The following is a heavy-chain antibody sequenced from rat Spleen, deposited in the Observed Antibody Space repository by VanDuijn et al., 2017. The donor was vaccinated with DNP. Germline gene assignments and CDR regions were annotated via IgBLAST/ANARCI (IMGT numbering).Heavy chain of an antibody. Sequence: EVKLVESGGGLVQPGRSLKLSCAASGFTFSNYGMHWIRQAPTKGLEWVASISPSGGSTYYRDSVKGRFTISRDNAKSTLYLQMDSLRSEDTATYYCATDIGTTFDYWGQGVMVTVSS. CDR3: ATDIGTTFDY. CDR2: ISPSGGST. D-gene: IGHD1-5*01. CDR1: GFTFSNYG. V-gene: IGHV5-19*01. J-gene: IGHJ2*01.